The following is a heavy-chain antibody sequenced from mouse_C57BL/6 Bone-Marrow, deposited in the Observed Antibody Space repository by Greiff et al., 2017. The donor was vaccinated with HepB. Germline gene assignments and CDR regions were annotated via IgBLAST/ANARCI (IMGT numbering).Heavy chain of an antibody. Sequence: EVKLVESGGGLVKPGGSLKLSCAASGFTFSSYAMSWVRQTPEKRLEWVATISDGGSYTYYPDNVKGRFTISRDNTKNNLYLQMSHLKSEDTAMYYCARATVVAYYYDMDYWGQGTSVTVSS. CDR2: ISDGGSYT. V-gene: IGHV5-4*03. CDR1: GFTFSSYA. J-gene: IGHJ4*01. CDR3: ARATVVAYYYDMDY. D-gene: IGHD1-1*01.